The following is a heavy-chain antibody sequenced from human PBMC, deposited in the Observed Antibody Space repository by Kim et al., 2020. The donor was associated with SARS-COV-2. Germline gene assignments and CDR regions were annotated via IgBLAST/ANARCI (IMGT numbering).Heavy chain of an antibody. V-gene: IGHV4-31*03. CDR1: GGSISSGGYY. CDR3: ARERRVRAEDAFDI. CDR2: IYYSGST. Sequence: SETLSLTCTVSGGSISSGGYYWSWIRQHPGKGLEWIGYIYYSGSTYYNPSLKSRVTISVDTSKNQFSLKLSSVTAADTAVYYCARERRVRAEDAFDIWGQGTMVTVSS. J-gene: IGHJ3*02.